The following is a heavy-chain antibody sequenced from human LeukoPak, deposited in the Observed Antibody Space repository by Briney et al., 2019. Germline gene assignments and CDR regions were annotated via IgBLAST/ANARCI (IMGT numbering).Heavy chain of an antibody. CDR1: GGSFSGYY. D-gene: IGHD2-2*01. CDR2: INHSGST. J-gene: IGHJ4*02. V-gene: IGHV4-34*01. Sequence: SETLSLTCAVYGGSFSGYYWSWIRQPPGKGLEWIGEINHSGSTNYNPSLKSRVTISVDTSKNQFSPKLSSVTAADTAVYYCAVVPAAKGPLDYWGQGTLVTVSS. CDR3: AVVPAAKGPLDY.